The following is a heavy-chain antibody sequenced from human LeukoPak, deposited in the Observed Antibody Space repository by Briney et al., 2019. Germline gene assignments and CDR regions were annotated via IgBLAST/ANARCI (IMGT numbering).Heavy chain of an antibody. CDR3: ARDLALTMVRGIGYYYYGMDV. Sequence: VASVKVSCKASGYTFSGYYLHWVRRAPGQGLEWMGWINPNSGGTNSAQRFQGRVTVTRDTSITTAYMELSRLRSDDTAVYYCARDLALTMVRGIGYYYYGMDVWGQGTTVTVSS. V-gene: IGHV1-2*02. D-gene: IGHD3-10*01. CDR2: INPNSGGT. J-gene: IGHJ6*02. CDR1: GYTFSGYY.